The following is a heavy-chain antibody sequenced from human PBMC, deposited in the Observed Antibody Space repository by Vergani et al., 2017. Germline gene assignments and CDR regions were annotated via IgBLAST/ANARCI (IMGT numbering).Heavy chain of an antibody. CDR3: ASDTHSGQRADR. V-gene: IGHV4-59*02. J-gene: IGHJ5*02. Sequence: QVKLQESGPGLVKPSETLSLTCTVSGASVNSYYWSWIRQPPGKGLEWMGYVSFRGDTLYDPSVKGRMTISLNTSSNQFSRYLTSVTAADTAVYYCASDTHSGQRADRWGQGILVTVTS. CDR1: GASVNSYY. D-gene: IGHD6-19*01. CDR2: VSFRGDT.